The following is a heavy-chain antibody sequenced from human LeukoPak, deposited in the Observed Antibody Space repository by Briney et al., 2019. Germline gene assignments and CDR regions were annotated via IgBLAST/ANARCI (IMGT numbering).Heavy chain of an antibody. CDR2: ISYDGSNK. V-gene: IGHV3-30-3*01. Sequence: GGSLRLSCAASGFTFSSYAMHWVRQAPGKGLEWVAVISYDGSNKYYADSVKGRFTISRDNSKNTLYLQMNSLRAEDTAVYYCVSGYDSGSFDYWGQGTLVTVSS. D-gene: IGHD5-12*01. J-gene: IGHJ4*02. CDR3: VSGYDSGSFDY. CDR1: GFTFSSYA.